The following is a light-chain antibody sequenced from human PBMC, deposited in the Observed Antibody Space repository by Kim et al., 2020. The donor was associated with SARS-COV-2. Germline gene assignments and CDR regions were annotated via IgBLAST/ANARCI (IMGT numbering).Light chain of an antibody. CDR3: QQYGSSPGYT. Sequence: DIVLTQSPGTLSLSPGERATLSCRASQSVSSSYLAWYQQKPGQAPRLLIYGASSSATGIPDRFSGSGSGTDFTLTISRLESEDFAVYYSQQYGSSPGYTFGQGTNLEI. V-gene: IGKV3-20*01. CDR2: GAS. CDR1: QSVSSSY. J-gene: IGKJ2*01.